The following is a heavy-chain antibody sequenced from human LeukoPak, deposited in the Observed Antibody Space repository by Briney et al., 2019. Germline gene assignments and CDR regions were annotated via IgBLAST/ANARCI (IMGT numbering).Heavy chain of an antibody. J-gene: IGHJ4*02. CDR1: GYTFTGYY. CDR3: ARADLKYSSSSLLDY. Sequence: ASVKVSCKASGYTFTGYYMHWVRQAPGQGLEWMGWINPNSGGTNYAQKFQGRVTMTRDTSISTAYMELSRLRSDDTAVYYCARADLKYSSSSLLDYWGQGTLVTVSS. D-gene: IGHD6-6*01. CDR2: INPNSGGT. V-gene: IGHV1-2*02.